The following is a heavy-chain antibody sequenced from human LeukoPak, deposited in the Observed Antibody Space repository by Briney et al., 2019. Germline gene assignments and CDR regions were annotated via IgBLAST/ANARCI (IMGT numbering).Heavy chain of an antibody. Sequence: SETLSLTCTVSGGSISSGGYYWSRIRQHPGKGLEWIGYIYYSGSTYYNPSLKSRVTISVDTSKNQFSLKLSSVTAADTAVYYCARVPPQRAAIGNFDYWGQGTLVTVSS. CDR2: IYYSGST. D-gene: IGHD2-2*01. CDR1: GGSISSGGYY. CDR3: ARVPPQRAAIGNFDY. J-gene: IGHJ4*02. V-gene: IGHV4-31*03.